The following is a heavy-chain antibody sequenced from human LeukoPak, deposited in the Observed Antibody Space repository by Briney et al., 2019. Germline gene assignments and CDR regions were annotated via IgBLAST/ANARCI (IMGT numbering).Heavy chain of an antibody. V-gene: IGHV4-4*07. CDR1: GGSISSYY. D-gene: IGHD6-13*01. Sequence: SETLSLTCTVSGGSISSYYWSWIRQPAGKGLEWIGRIYTSGSTNYNPSLKSRVTMSVDTSKNQFSLKLSSVTAADTAVYYCARDAATSVRGYSSSWYAFDIWGQGTMVTVSS. CDR3: ARDAATSVRGYSSSWYAFDI. J-gene: IGHJ3*02. CDR2: IYTSGST.